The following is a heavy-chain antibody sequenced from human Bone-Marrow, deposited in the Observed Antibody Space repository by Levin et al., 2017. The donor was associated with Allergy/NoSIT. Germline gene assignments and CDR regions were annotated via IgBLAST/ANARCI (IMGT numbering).Heavy chain of an antibody. Sequence: ESLKISCTVSGGSINSHGYYWGWIRQPPGKGLEWIGSIYYSGSTYYNPSLKSRVTISIDTSKNQFSLELSSVTAADTALYYCAKTGDSSGFTFDYWGQGTLVTVSS. D-gene: IGHD3-22*01. CDR1: GGSINSHGYY. V-gene: IGHV4-39*01. CDR3: AKTGDSSGFTFDY. CDR2: IYYSGST. J-gene: IGHJ4*02.